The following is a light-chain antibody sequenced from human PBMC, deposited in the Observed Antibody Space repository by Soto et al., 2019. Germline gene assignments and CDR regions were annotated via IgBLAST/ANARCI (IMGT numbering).Light chain of an antibody. CDR3: QKYGNFWT. CDR2: GAS. J-gene: IGKJ1*01. CDR1: QSVSTN. Sequence: MTQSPATLSLSPGERATLSWRASQSVSTNLAWYQQKPGQAPRLLIYGASSRATGIPDRLSGSGSGTDFSLTIRRLEADDFAVYYCQKYGNFWTFGQGTKVDIK. V-gene: IGKV3-20*01.